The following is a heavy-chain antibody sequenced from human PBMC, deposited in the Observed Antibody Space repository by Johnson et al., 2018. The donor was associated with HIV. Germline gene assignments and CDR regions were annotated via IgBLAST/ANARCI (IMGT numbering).Heavy chain of an antibody. CDR1: GFTFNKYW. CDR2: ISGSGNSI. D-gene: IGHD1-1*01. Sequence: QVQLVESGGGLVQPGGSLRLSCAASGFTFNKYWMSWVRQAPGKGLEWVSYISGSGNSIYYADSVKGRFTISRDNAKNSLYLQMNSLRAEDTAVYYCARGDGYRRAFDIWGQGTMVTVSS. CDR3: ARGDGYRRAFDI. V-gene: IGHV3-11*04. J-gene: IGHJ3*02.